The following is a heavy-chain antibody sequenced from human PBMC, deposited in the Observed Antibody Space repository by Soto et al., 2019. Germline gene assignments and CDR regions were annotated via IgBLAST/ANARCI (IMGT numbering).Heavy chain of an antibody. Sequence: SETLSLXCTVSGGSISSGGYYWSWIRQHPGKGLEWIGYIYYSGSTYYNPSLKSRVTISVDTSKNQFSLKLSSVTAADTAVYYCARGGLYCSSTSCPSWFDPWGQGTLVTVSS. CDR3: ARGGLYCSSTSCPSWFDP. V-gene: IGHV4-31*03. CDR2: IYYSGST. D-gene: IGHD2-2*01. J-gene: IGHJ5*02. CDR1: GGSISSGGYY.